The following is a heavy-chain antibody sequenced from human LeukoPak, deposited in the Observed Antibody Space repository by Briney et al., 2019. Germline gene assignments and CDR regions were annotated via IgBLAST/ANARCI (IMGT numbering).Heavy chain of an antibody. CDR1: GFTFSSYG. D-gene: IGHD1-26*01. J-gene: IGHJ4*02. CDR2: ISYDGSNK. Sequence: GGSLRLSCAASGFTFSSYGMHWARQAPGKGLEWVAVISYDGSNKYYADSVKGRFTISRDNSKNTLYLQMNSLRAEDTAVYYCAKLIVGATNGDYWGQGTLVTVSS. CDR3: AKLIVGATNGDY. V-gene: IGHV3-30*18.